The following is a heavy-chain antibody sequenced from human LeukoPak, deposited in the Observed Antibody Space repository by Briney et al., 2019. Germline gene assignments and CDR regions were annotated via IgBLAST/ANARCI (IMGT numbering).Heavy chain of an antibody. Sequence: SETLSLTCAVYGGSFSGYYWSWIRQPPGKGLEWIGEINHSGSTNYNPSLKSRVTISVDTSKNQFSLKLSSVTAADTAVYYCARGGEEGAFDIWGQGTMVTVSS. CDR1: GGSFSGYY. CDR3: ARGGEEGAFDI. V-gene: IGHV4-34*01. J-gene: IGHJ3*02. CDR2: INHSGST.